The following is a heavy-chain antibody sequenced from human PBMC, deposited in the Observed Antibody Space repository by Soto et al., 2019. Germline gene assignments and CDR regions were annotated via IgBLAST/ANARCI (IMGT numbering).Heavy chain of an antibody. D-gene: IGHD3-10*01. Sequence: QVPLVQSGAEVKKPGSSVKVSCKASGGTFSSYAISWVRQAPGQGLEWMGGIIPIFGTANYAQKFQGRVTITADEAESTAYMELSGLRTVDTAVYYCSSSALGGYHYVSGSYYHFDYWGQGTLVTVSS. J-gene: IGHJ4*02. CDR2: IIPIFGTA. CDR1: GGTFSSYA. CDR3: SSSALGGYHYVSGSYYHFDY. V-gene: IGHV1-69*01.